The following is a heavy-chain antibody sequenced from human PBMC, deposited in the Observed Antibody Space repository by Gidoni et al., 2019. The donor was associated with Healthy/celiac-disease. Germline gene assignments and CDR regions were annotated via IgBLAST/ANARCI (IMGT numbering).Heavy chain of an antibody. D-gene: IGHD5-12*01. CDR3: ARLLDAPSRGSYEFDAFDI. CDR1: GGPISSSSYY. Sequence: LQLQESGPGLVKPSETLSLTCTVSGGPISSSSYYWGGIRQPPGKGLEWIGSSYYRGSTYYNPSLKSRVTISVDTSKNQFSLKLSSVTAADTAVYYCARLLDAPSRGSYEFDAFDIWGQGTMVTVSS. V-gene: IGHV4-39*01. J-gene: IGHJ3*02. CDR2: SYYRGST.